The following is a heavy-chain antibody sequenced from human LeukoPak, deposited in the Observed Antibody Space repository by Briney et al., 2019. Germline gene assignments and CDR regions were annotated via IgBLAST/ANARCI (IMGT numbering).Heavy chain of an antibody. V-gene: IGHV3-23*01. CDR3: AKRIPSWYSLDY. Sequence: GGSLRLSCAAAGFTFSNYAMKWDRHPPGKGLEWVSAITGSGGGTYYADSVKCRFTISRDNSKNTLYLQMNSLRAEDTAIYYCAKRIPSWYSLDYCGQGTLVTVSS. J-gene: IGHJ4*02. D-gene: IGHD2-15*01. CDR2: ITGSGGGT. CDR1: GFTFSNYA.